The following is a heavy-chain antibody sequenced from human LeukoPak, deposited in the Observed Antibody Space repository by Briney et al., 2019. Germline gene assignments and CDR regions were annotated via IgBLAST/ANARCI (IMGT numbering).Heavy chain of an antibody. CDR3: ARAPPRGYYGSGSYYKGYYYYYMDV. V-gene: IGHV1-69*06. CDR1: GGTFSSYA. D-gene: IGHD3-10*01. CDR2: IIPIFGTA. J-gene: IGHJ6*03. Sequence: EASVKVSCKASGGTFSSYAISWVRQPPGQGLEWMGGIIPIFGTANYAQKFQGRVTITADKSTSTAYMELSSLRSEDTAVYYCARAPPRGYYGSGSYYKGYYYYYMDVWGKGTTVTVSS.